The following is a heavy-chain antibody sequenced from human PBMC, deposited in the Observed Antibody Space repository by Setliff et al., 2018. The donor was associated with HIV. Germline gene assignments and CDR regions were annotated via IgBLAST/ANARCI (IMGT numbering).Heavy chain of an antibody. CDR2: IYYIGST. V-gene: IGHV4-61*08. D-gene: IGHD6-13*01. CDR1: GGSISGGGYY. J-gene: IGHJ4*02. Sequence: SETLSLTCTVSGGSISGGGYYWSWIRQHPGKGLDWIGSIYYIGSTNYNPSLKSRVTMSVDTSKNQFSLRLSTVTAADTAVYYCARGAIAAAGDFDYWGQGTLVTVSS. CDR3: ARGAIAAAGDFDY.